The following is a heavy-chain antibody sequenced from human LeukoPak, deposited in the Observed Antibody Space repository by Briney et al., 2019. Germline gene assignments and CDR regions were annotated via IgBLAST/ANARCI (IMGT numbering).Heavy chain of an antibody. D-gene: IGHD3-9*01. CDR2: INRSGGNT. CDR3: AKGPGFRLDY. J-gene: IGHJ4*02. CDR1: GFTFSSYA. V-gene: IGHV3-23*01. Sequence: PGGSLRLSCAASGFTFSSYAMSWLRQAPGKGLEWVAAINRSGGNTYYADSVKGRFTISRDNSKNTLYLQMNSLRAEDTAVYYCAKGPGFRLDYWGQGTLVTVSS.